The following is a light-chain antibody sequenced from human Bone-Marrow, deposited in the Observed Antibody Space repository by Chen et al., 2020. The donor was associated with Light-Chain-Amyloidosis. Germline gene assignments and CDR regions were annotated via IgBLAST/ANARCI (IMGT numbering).Light chain of an antibody. CDR2: EVS. V-gene: IGLV2-23*02. CDR3: CSYAGSSTSWV. Sequence: QSALTQPASVSGSPGQSITISCTGTSSDVGSYNLVSWYQQHPGKAPKLMIYEVSKRPSGVSNRFSGSKSCNTASLTISGLQAEDEADYYCCSYAGSSTSWVFGGGTKLTVL. CDR1: SSDVGSYNL. J-gene: IGLJ3*02.